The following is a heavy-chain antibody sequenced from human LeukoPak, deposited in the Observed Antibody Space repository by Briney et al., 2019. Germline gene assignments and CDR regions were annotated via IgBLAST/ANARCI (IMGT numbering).Heavy chain of an antibody. CDR3: ARRGTIFGVVSSFDY. V-gene: IGHV3-21*01. D-gene: IGHD3-3*01. CDR1: GFTFSPYT. CDR2: ISGPGYI. J-gene: IGHJ4*02. Sequence: PGGSLRLSCAASGFTFSPYTMSWVRQAPGKGLEWVSSISGPGYIYYADSVKGRFTISRDNAKNSLYLQMDSLRAQDTAVYFCARRGTIFGVVSSFDYWGQGTLVTVSS.